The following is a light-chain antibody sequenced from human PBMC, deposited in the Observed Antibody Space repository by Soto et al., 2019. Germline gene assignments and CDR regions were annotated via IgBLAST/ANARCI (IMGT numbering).Light chain of an antibody. V-gene: IGKV3-15*01. J-gene: IGKJ1*01. Sequence: EVVMTQSPATLSVSPGARATLSCRASQSVRSNLAWYQQKPGQSPRLLIYGASTRATGIPARFSGSGSGTEFTLTISSLQSEDFAVYYCQEYNNWPRTVGQGTKVDIK. CDR2: GAS. CDR3: QEYNNWPRT. CDR1: QSVRSN.